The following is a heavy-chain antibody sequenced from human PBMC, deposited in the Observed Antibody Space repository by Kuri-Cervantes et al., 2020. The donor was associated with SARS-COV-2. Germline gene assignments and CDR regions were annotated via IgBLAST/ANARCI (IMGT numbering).Heavy chain of an antibody. CDR2: IYYSGST. Sequence: GSLRLSCTVSGGSISSSSYYWGWIRQPPGKGLEWIGSIYYSGSTYYNPSLKSRVTISVDTSKNQFPLKLSSVTAADTAVYYCARHLWSDGMDVWGQGTTVTVSS. J-gene: IGHJ6*02. CDR1: GGSISSSSYY. D-gene: IGHD2-8*02. V-gene: IGHV4-39*01. CDR3: ARHLWSDGMDV.